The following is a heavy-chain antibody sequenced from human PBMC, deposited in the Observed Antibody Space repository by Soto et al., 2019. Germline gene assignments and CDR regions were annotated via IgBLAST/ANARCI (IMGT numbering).Heavy chain of an antibody. D-gene: IGHD3-16*02. V-gene: IGHV3-7*01. CDR1: GFTFSSYW. Sequence: GGSLRLSCAASGFTFSSYWMSWVRQAPGKGLEWVANIKQDGSEKYYVDSVKGRFTISRDNAKNSLYLKMNSLRAEDTAVYYCAREQSEYYDYIWGSYRLYYFDYWGQGTLVTVSS. CDR2: IKQDGSEK. CDR3: AREQSEYYDYIWGSYRLYYFDY. J-gene: IGHJ4*02.